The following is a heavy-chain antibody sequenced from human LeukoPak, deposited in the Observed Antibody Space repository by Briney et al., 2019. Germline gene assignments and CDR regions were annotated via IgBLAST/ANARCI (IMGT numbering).Heavy chain of an antibody. CDR2: ISADNGNT. Sequence: GASVKVSCKASGYTFSSSGISWVRQAPGQGLEWMGWISADNGNTDYAQRLQGRVTMTTDTSTSTAYMELRNLRFEDTAVYYCARGVGSAFDIWGQGTMVTVSS. CDR1: GYTFSSSG. CDR3: ARGVGSAFDI. D-gene: IGHD2-15*01. J-gene: IGHJ3*02. V-gene: IGHV1-18*01.